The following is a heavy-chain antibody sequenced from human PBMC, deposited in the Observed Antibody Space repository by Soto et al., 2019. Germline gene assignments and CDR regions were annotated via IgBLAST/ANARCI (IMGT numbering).Heavy chain of an antibody. J-gene: IGHJ4*02. CDR1: GYTFTSYG. CDR2: ISGYNGNT. CDR3: ARDGPPVDY. V-gene: IGHV1-18*01. Sequence: QVQLVQSGAEVKKPGASVKVSCKASGYTFTSYGISWVRQAPGQGLEWMGWISGYNGNTNYAQKLQARVTMTTDTSTSTAYMVVRRLSCDDTAVYYWARDGPPVDYWGQGTLVTVSS.